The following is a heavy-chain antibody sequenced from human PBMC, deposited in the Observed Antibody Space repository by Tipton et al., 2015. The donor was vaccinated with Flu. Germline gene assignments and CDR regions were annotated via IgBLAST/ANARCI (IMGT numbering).Heavy chain of an antibody. CDR3: VRVSLGGTFPMDI. J-gene: IGHJ4*02. V-gene: IGHV4-38-2*01. D-gene: IGHD1-26*01. CDR2: VSRGEG. CDR1: GYSISSGYY. Sequence: LRLSCAVSGYSISSGYYWGWVRQPPGKGLEWIGSVSRGEGYHNPSFNSRVNISVDTSKNCFALKVASVTAADTAVYYCVRVSLGGTFPMDIWGQGILVTVSS.